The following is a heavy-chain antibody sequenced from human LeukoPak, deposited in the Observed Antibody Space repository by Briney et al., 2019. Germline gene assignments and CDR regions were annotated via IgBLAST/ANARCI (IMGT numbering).Heavy chain of an antibody. D-gene: IGHD2-8*01. CDR1: GYTFTSYY. J-gene: IGHJ4*02. CDR3: ARDSNGQLLFDY. Sequence: ASVTVSCKASGYTFTSYYMHWVRQAPGQGLEWMGIINPSGGSTSYAQKFQGRVTMTRDTSTSTVYMELSSLRSEDTAVYYCARDSNGQLLFDYWGQGTLVTVSS. V-gene: IGHV1-46*01. CDR2: INPSGGST.